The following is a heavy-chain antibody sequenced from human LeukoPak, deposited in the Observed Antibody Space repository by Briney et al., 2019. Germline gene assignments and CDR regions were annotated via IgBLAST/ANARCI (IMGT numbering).Heavy chain of an antibody. Sequence: LGESLKISCKGSGYSFTSYWIGWVRQKPGEGLEWMGIVYPVDYRTKYSPSFQGQVTISADRSINTGYLQWSSLKASDTAIYYCARHTASAVAGHDAFDVWGQGTLVTVSS. CDR1: GYSFTSYW. CDR3: ARHTASAVAGHDAFDV. J-gene: IGHJ3*01. D-gene: IGHD6-19*01. CDR2: VYPVDYRT. V-gene: IGHV5-51*01.